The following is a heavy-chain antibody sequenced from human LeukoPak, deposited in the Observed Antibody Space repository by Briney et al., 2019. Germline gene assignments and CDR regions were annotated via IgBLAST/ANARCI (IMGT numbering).Heavy chain of an antibody. Sequence: PSETLSLTCTVSGGSISSGDYYWSWIRQPPGKGLEWIGYIYYSGSTYYNPSLKSRVTISVDTSKNQFSLKLSSVTAADTAVYYCARDLRQQLVFDIWGQGTMVTVSS. D-gene: IGHD6-13*01. CDR3: ARDLRQQLVFDI. V-gene: IGHV4-30-4*01. CDR1: GGSISSGDYY. CDR2: IYYSGST. J-gene: IGHJ3*02.